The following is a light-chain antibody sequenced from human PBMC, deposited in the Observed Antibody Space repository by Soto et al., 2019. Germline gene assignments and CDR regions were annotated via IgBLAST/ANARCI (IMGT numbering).Light chain of an antibody. CDR2: AAS. CDR1: QSISSY. V-gene: IGKV1-39*01. J-gene: IGKJ1*01. Sequence: DIDMTQSPSSLSSSVGDGFTITFRASQSISSYLNWYQQKPGKAPKLLIYAASSLQSGVPSRFSGSGSGTEFTLTISSLQPDDFATYYCQHYNSYSEAFGQGTKVDIK. CDR3: QHYNSYSEA.